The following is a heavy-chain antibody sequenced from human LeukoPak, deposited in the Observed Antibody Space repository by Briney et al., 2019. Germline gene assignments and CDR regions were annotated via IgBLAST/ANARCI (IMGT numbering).Heavy chain of an antibody. J-gene: IGHJ6*02. D-gene: IGHD3-22*01. V-gene: IGHV3-23*01. Sequence: PGGSLRLSCAASGFTFSSSAMSWVRQVPGKGLEWVSGISASGGSTSYADSVRGRFTISRDNSKNTLYVQMNSLRDEDTAVYYCAREKDYYDSSGYSSYYYGMDVWGQGTTVTVSS. CDR2: ISASGGST. CDR1: GFTFSSSA. CDR3: AREKDYYDSSGYSSYYYGMDV.